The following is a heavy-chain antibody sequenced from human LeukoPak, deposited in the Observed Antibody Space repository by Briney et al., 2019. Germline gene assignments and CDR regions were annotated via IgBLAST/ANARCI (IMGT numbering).Heavy chain of an antibody. CDR3: ARGTSAAGNPYYYYYYGMDV. CDR1: GYTFTGYY. V-gene: IGHV1-2*02. Sequence: GASVKVSCKASGYTFTGYYMHWVRQAPGQGLEWMGWINPNSGGTNYAQKLQGRVTMTRDTSISTAYMELSRLRSDDTAVYYCARGTSAAGNPYYYYYYGMDVWGQGTTVTVSS. D-gene: IGHD6-13*01. CDR2: INPNSGGT. J-gene: IGHJ6*02.